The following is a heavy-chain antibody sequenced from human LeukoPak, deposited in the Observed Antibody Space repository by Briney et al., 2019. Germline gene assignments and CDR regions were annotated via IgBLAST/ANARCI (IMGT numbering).Heavy chain of an antibody. CDR3: ARATRRWLDY. CDR1: GFTFSSYA. J-gene: IGHJ4*02. D-gene: IGHD4-23*01. CDR2: ISYDGSNK. Sequence: GRSLRLSCAASGFTFSSYAMHWVRQAPGKGLEGGAVISYDGSNKSYADSVQGRFTISRDNYTNMLYLQINSLRAEDTAVYYCARATRRWLDYWGQGTLVTASS. V-gene: IGHV3-30*04.